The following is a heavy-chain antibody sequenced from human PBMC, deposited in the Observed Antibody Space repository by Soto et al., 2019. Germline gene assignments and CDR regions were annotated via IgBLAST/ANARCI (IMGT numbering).Heavy chain of an antibody. V-gene: IGHV4-39*01. CDR2: IYYSGST. J-gene: IGHJ4*02. Sequence: QLQLQESGPGLVKPSETLSRTCTVSGGSISSSSYYWGWIRQPPGKGLEWIGSIYYSGSTYYNPSLKSRVTISVDTSKNQFSLKLSSVTAADTAVYYCARQSAMVFDKLYYFDYWGQGTLVTVSS. D-gene: IGHD5-18*01. CDR3: ARQSAMVFDKLYYFDY. CDR1: GGSISSSSYY.